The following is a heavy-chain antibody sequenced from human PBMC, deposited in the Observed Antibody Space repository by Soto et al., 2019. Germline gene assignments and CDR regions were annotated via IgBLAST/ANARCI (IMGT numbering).Heavy chain of an antibody. J-gene: IGHJ5*01. CDR3: AGDMAVAGTSVFDC. CDR1: GYTFTGYY. CDR2: INPNSGDT. Sequence: ASVKVSCKASGYTFTGYYMHWVRQAPGQGLEWMGWINPNSGDTKNAQKFQGRVTMTRDTSTSTAYMELSRLTSDDTAVYYCAGDMAVAGTSVFDCWGQGNLVTVSS. D-gene: IGHD6-19*01. V-gene: IGHV1-2*02.